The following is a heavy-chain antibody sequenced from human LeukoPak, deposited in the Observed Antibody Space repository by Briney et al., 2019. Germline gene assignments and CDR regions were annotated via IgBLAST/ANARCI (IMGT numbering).Heavy chain of an antibody. V-gene: IGHV3-7*01. CDR1: GFTLSGYW. D-gene: IGHD3-10*01. Sequence: SGGSLRLSCAASGFTLSGYWMSWVRQAPGKGLEWVANIKEDGSETYYVDSVKGRFTISRDNAKNSLYLHMNSLTAEDTAMYYCARDWVAGVPFDAFDIWGQGIMVSVSS. J-gene: IGHJ3*02. CDR3: ARDWVAGVPFDAFDI. CDR2: IKEDGSET.